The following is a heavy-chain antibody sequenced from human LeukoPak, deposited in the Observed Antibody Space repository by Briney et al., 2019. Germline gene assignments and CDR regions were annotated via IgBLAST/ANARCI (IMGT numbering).Heavy chain of an antibody. D-gene: IGHD6-13*01. J-gene: IGHJ3*02. CDR3: ARDHRYSSSWPDAFDI. V-gene: IGHV3-7*01. CDR1: GFTFSSYW. Sequence: GGSLRLSCAASGFTFSSYWMSCVRQAPGKGLEWVANIKQDGSEKYYVDSVKGRFTISRDNAKNSLYLQMNSLRAEDTAVYYCARDHRYSSSWPDAFDIWGQGTMVTVSS. CDR2: IKQDGSEK.